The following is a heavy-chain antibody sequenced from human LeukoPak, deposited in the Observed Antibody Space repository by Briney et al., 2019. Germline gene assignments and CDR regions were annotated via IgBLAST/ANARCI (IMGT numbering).Heavy chain of an antibody. J-gene: IGHJ4*02. CDR2: ISGSGGST. CDR3: AKASMVRGVIINFDY. D-gene: IGHD3-10*01. V-gene: IGHV3-23*01. Sequence: GGSLRLSCAASGFTFSSYGMSWVRQAPGKGLEWVSAISGSGGSTYYADSVKGRFTISRDNSKNTLYLQMNSLRAEYTAVYYCAKASMVRGVIINFDYWGQGTLVTVSS. CDR1: GFTFSSYG.